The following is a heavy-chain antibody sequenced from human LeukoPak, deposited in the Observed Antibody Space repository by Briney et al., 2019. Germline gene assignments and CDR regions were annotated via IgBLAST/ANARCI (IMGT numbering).Heavy chain of an antibody. CDR3: ARTGIWRRYDHGSGQYYFDY. J-gene: IGHJ4*02. D-gene: IGHD3-10*01. CDR1: GYIFTSYA. CDR2: INTNTGNP. Sequence: GASVKVSCKASGYIFTSYAMNWVRQAPGQGLEWMGWINTNTGNPTYAQGFTGRFVFSLDTSVSTAYLQISSLKAEDTAVYYCARTGIWRRYDHGSGQYYFDYWGQGTLVTVSS. V-gene: IGHV7-4-1*02.